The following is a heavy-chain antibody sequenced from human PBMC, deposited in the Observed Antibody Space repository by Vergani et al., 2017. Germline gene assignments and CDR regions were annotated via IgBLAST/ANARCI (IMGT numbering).Heavy chain of an antibody. J-gene: IGHJ4*02. CDR1: DFSITNGDY. Sequence: QVQLQESGPGLVKPSETLSLICTVSDFSITNGDYWGWIRQPPGKGLEWIGSIYHSGRTYYNPSLRSRLTRSVDTSKNQFSLTLRSVTAADTAVYHCGSLDGSLRENWGQGTLVTVSS. CDR3: GSLDGSLREN. V-gene: IGHV4-38-2*02. D-gene: IGHD1-26*01. CDR2: IYHSGRT.